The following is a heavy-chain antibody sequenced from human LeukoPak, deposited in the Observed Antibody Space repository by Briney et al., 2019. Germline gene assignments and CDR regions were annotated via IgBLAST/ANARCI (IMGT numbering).Heavy chain of an antibody. D-gene: IGHD3-22*01. V-gene: IGHV4-4*02. CDR1: GGSISSSNW. Sequence: TSETLSLTCAVSGGSISSSNWWSWVRQPPGKGLGWIGEIYHSGSTNYNPSLKSRVTISVDKSKNQFSLKLSSVTAADTAVYYCARDGHYYDSSGYPEDYWGQGTLVTVSS. CDR3: ARDGHYYDSSGYPEDY. CDR2: IYHSGST. J-gene: IGHJ4*02.